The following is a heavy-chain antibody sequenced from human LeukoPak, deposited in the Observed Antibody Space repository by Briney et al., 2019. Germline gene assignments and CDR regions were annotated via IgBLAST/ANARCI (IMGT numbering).Heavy chain of an antibody. Sequence: GGSLRLSCAASGFTFSDYYMSWIRQAPGKGLEWVSYISSSGYTIYYADSVKGRFTISRDNAKNSLYLQMNSLRAEDTAVYYCARAGYSPYSSSDYWGQGTLVTVSS. D-gene: IGHD6-19*01. CDR3: ARAGYSPYSSSDY. CDR2: ISSSGYTI. J-gene: IGHJ4*02. V-gene: IGHV3-11*01. CDR1: GFTFSDYY.